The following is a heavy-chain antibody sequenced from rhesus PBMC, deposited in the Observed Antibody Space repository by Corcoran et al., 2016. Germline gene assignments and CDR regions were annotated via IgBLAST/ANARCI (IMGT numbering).Heavy chain of an antibody. D-gene: IGHD2-27*01. Sequence: VQLQESGPGLVKPSETLSLTCAVSGGSISSGYYYWSWIRQPPGKGLEWIGYITYSGSTSYNPSLKSRVTISRDTTKNQFSLKLSAVTAAVTAVYYCARDFRSGIYRDHGYFDLWGPGTPITISS. V-gene: IGHV4-122*02. CDR1: GGSISSGYYY. CDR2: ITYSGST. CDR3: ARDFRSGIYRDHGYFDL. J-gene: IGHJ2*01.